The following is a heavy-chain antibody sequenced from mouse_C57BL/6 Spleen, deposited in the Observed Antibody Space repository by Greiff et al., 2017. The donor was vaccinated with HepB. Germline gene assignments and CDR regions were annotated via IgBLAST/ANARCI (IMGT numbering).Heavy chain of an antibody. D-gene: IGHD2-4*01. J-gene: IGHJ4*01. CDR3: ARGTIDDYGGYAMDY. Sequence: VQLKESGPELVKPGASVKISCKASGYTFTDYYMNWVKQSHGKSLEWIGDINPNNGGTSYNQKFKGKATLTVDKSSSTAYMELRSLTSEDSAVYYCARGTIDDYGGYAMDYWGQGTSVTVSS. CDR1: GYTFTDYY. CDR2: INPNNGGT. V-gene: IGHV1-26*01.